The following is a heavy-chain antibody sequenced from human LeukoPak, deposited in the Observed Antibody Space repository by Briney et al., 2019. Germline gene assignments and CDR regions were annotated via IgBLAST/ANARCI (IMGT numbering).Heavy chain of an antibody. Sequence: GGSLRLSCAASGFTFSDYYMSWIRQAPGKGLEWVSYISNSGGATNYGDSVRGRFTISRDNSKNSLYLEMNSLRAEDTAIYLCARESYYGSGTYFNFDSWGQGILVTVSS. CDR2: ISNSGGAT. CDR1: GFTFSDYY. V-gene: IGHV3-11*01. CDR3: ARESYYGSGTYFNFDS. J-gene: IGHJ4*02. D-gene: IGHD3-10*01.